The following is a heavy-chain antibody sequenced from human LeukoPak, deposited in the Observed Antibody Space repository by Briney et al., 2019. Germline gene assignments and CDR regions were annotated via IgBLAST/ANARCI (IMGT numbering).Heavy chain of an antibody. J-gene: IGHJ5*02. CDR2: ISSSSSRI. D-gene: IGHD3-10*01. CDR3: VRAGLVLDNWCDP. Sequence: GGSLRLSCAASGFTFSSYGMNWVRQAPGKRLEWVSYISSSSSRIDYADSVKGRFTIARDNAKNSLCLQMNSLRDEDTGVYYCVRAGLVLDNWCDPWGRGTLVTVSS. V-gene: IGHV3-48*02. CDR1: GFTFSSYG.